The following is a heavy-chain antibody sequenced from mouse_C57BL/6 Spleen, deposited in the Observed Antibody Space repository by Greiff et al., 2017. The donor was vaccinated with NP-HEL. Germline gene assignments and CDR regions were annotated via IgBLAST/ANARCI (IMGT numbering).Heavy chain of an antibody. V-gene: IGHV3-6*01. CDR1: GYSITSGYY. Sequence: EVKLVESGPGLVKPSQSLSLTCSVTGYSITSGYYWNWIRQFPGNKLEWMGYISYDGSNNYNPSLKNRISITRDTSKNQFFLKLNSVTTEDTATYYCARDHYYGSGYAMDYWGQGTSVTVSS. D-gene: IGHD1-1*01. CDR3: ARDHYYGSGYAMDY. J-gene: IGHJ4*01. CDR2: ISYDGSN.